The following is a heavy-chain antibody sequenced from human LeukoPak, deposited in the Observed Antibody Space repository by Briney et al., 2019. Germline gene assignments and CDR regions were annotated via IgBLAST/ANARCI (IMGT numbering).Heavy chain of an antibody. V-gene: IGHV1-2*02. J-gene: IGHJ5*02. CDR1: GYTFTGYY. CDR2: INPKSGAT. CDR3: AREYSSSDVWFDP. Sequence: ASVKVSCKASGYTFTGYYVHWVRQAPGQGLECMGWINPKSGATNYAQKFQGRVTMTRDTSISTAYMELSRLRSDDTAVYYCAREYSSSDVWFDPWGQGTLVTVSS. D-gene: IGHD3-22*01.